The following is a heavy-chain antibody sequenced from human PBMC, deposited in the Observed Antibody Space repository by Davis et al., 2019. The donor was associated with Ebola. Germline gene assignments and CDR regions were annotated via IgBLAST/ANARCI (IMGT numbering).Heavy chain of an antibody. CDR3: ARDIAMIRGGWFDH. CDR1: GYTFTRYG. CDR2: ISAYNGKT. Sequence: AASVKVSCKASGYTFTRYGITWVRQAPGQGLEWMAWISAYNGKTNYAQKFQGRVTMTTDTSTSTAYMELRSRRSDDTAVYYCARDIAMIRGGWFDHWGQGTLVSVSS. D-gene: IGHD3-16*01. J-gene: IGHJ5*02. V-gene: IGHV1-18*01.